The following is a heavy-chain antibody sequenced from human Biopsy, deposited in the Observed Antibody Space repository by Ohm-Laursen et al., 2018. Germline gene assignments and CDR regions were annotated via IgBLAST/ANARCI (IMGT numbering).Heavy chain of an antibody. CDR3: ARDGTNSGPRSYWFDP. CDR1: ADSFTIFE. Sequence: GASVSASCQPTADSFTIFEITWVRHAPGQGLEWMGRIIPLLDIPTYTQRFTGRVTITADKSTNTAYMELISLRFEDTAVYYRARDGTNSGPRSYWFDPWGQGTLVTVSS. CDR2: IIPLLDIP. D-gene: IGHD7-27*01. J-gene: IGHJ5*02. V-gene: IGHV1-69*04.